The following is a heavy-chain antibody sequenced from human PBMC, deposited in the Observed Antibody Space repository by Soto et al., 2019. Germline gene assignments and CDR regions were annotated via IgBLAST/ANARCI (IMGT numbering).Heavy chain of an antibody. J-gene: IGHJ6*02. CDR3: ARDGSSWFGVKEYYGMDV. D-gene: IGHD6-13*01. CDR1: GYTFTSYG. CDR2: ISAYNGNT. Sequence: QVQLVQSGAEVKKPGASVKVSCKASGYTFTSYGISWVRQAPGQGLEWMGWISAYNGNTNYAQKLQGRVTMTTDTSTSTAYMELRSLRSEDTAVYYCARDGSSWFGVKEYYGMDVWGQGTTVTVSS. V-gene: IGHV1-18*01.